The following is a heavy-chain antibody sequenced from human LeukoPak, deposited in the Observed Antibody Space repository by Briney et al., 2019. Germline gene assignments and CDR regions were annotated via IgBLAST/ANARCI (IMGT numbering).Heavy chain of an antibody. V-gene: IGHV1-69*04. CDR3: ARDSNGAYWYFDL. CDR2: IIPILGIA. Sequence: SVKVSCKASGDTFSSYAISWVRQAPGQGLEWMGRIIPILGIANYAQKFQGRVTITADKSTSTAYMELSSLRSEDTAVYYCARDSNGAYWYFDLWGRGTLVTVSS. CDR1: GDTFSSYA. D-gene: IGHD2-8*01. J-gene: IGHJ2*01.